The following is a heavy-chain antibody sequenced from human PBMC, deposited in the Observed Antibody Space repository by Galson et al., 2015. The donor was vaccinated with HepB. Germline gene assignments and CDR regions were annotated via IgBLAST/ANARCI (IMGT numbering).Heavy chain of an antibody. J-gene: IGHJ4*02. D-gene: IGHD1-26*01. Sequence: SLRLSCASSGFTFGDHAMSWVRQAPGKGLEWVGFIRSKTYGGTTEYAASVKGRFTISRDDSKNTLYLQMSSLKTEDTAVYYCTTARGSYFRFDYWGQGTLVTVSS. CDR2: IRSKTYGGTT. CDR3: TTARGSYFRFDY. V-gene: IGHV3-49*04. CDR1: GFTFGDHA.